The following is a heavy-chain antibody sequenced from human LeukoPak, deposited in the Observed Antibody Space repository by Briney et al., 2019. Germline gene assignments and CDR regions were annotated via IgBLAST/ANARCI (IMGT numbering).Heavy chain of an antibody. CDR1: GFTFSHYA. J-gene: IGHJ6*02. CDR3: AREGQTGYYYYYGMDV. CDR2: ISSSGSTI. D-gene: IGHD1-1*01. V-gene: IGHV3-11*04. Sequence: GGSLRLSCAASGFTFSHYAMSWVRQAPGKGLEWVSYISSSGSTIYYADSVKGRFTISRDNAKNSLYLQMNSLRAEDTAVYYCAREGQTGYYYYYGMDVWGQGTTVTVSS.